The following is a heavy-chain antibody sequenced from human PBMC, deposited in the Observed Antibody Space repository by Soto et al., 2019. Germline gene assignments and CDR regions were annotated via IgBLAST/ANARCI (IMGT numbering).Heavy chain of an antibody. D-gene: IGHD3-10*01. CDR3: ATDLNGEQY. Sequence: EVQLVESGGGLVQPGGSLRLSCAASGFTFGTYWMTWVRQAPGKGLECVGNIKPDGSERYYVDSVKGRFTISRDNAKNSLSLHMNSLRAEDTAVYYCATDLNGEQYWGKGTLVTVSS. V-gene: IGHV3-7*04. CDR1: GFTFGTYW. CDR2: IKPDGSER. J-gene: IGHJ4*02.